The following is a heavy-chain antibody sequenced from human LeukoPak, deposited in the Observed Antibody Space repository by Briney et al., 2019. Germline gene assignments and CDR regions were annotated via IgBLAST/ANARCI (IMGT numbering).Heavy chain of an antibody. CDR3: TRSEDPAQSPRWFACGYMDV. CDR2: IDDSEKT. D-gene: IGHD3-10*01. J-gene: IGHJ6*03. V-gene: IGHV4-59*12. CDR1: GDSMKTYY. Sequence: PSETLSLTCSVSGDSMKTYYWSWVRQTPGKGLEWIGYIDDSEKTNYNPSLKSRVIISLDASKNQISLKMTSVTATDTAVYYCTRSEDPAQSPRWFACGYMDVWGRGTTVTVSS.